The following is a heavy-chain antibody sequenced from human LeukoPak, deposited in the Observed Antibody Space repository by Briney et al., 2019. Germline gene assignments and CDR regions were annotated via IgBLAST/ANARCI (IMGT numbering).Heavy chain of an antibody. CDR2: IYHSGST. CDR3: ARDRGTGTRFDP. CDR1: GGSISSGDYY. J-gene: IGHJ5*02. Sequence: SQTLSLTCTVSGGSISSGDYYWSWIRQPPGKGLEWIGYIYHSGSTYYNPSLKSRVTISVDTSKNQFSLKLSSVTAADTAVYYCARDRGTGTRFDPWGQGTLVTVSS. D-gene: IGHD1-1*01. V-gene: IGHV4-30-4*08.